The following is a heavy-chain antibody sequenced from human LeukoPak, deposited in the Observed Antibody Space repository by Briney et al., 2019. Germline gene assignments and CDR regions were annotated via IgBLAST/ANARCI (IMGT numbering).Heavy chain of an antibody. D-gene: IGHD1-26*01. CDR2: INTGGSST. V-gene: IGHV3-74*01. J-gene: IGHJ4*02. CDR3: ARVQNEWQLLPGFDH. Sequence: GGSLRLSCAASGFTFTRYWMHWVRQAPGKGLVWVSRINTGGSSTAYADSVKGRFTISRDNAKNTVYLQMNSLRAEDTAVYYCARVQNEWQLLPGFDHWGQGTLVTVSS. CDR1: GFTFTRYW.